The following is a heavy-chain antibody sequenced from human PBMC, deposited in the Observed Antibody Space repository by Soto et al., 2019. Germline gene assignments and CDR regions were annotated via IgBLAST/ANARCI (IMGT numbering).Heavy chain of an antibody. Sequence: EVQLVESGGGLVQPGGSLRLSCSASGFTFSSYAMHWVRQAPGKGLEYVSAISSNGGSTYYADSVKGRFTISRDNSKNRLYLQMSSLRAEDTAVYYCVNQLKLELTISRAFDYCGQGTLVTVSS. V-gene: IGHV3-64D*06. CDR1: GFTFSSYA. CDR3: VNQLKLELTISRAFDY. D-gene: IGHD1-7*01. J-gene: IGHJ4*02. CDR2: ISSNGGST.